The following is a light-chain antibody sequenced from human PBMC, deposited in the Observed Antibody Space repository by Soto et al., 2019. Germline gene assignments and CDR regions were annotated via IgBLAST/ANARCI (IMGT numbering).Light chain of an antibody. J-gene: IGKJ4*01. Sequence: DIVVTQSPATLSVSPGERASLSCRASQSIRTNLAWYQQKPGQAPRLLIYVASTRAAGIPARFGGSGSGTEFTLTIDSLQSEDFAIYYCQHYNNWPLTFGGGTKVDIK. CDR2: VAS. CDR3: QHYNNWPLT. V-gene: IGKV3-15*01. CDR1: QSIRTN.